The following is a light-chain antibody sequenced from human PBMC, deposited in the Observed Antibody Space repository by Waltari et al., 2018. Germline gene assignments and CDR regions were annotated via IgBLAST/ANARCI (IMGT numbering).Light chain of an antibody. V-gene: IGLV3-19*01. CDR2: GVG. CDR3: NSRDISGNHWV. CDR1: SLRQSF. Sequence: SSELTQDPAVSVALGQTVRITCQGDSLRQSFASCYQQKPGQAPVLVVFGVGNRPSGIPDRFPGSNSGNTAFLTITGAQADDEADYYCNSRDISGNHWVFGGGTRLTVL. J-gene: IGLJ3*02.